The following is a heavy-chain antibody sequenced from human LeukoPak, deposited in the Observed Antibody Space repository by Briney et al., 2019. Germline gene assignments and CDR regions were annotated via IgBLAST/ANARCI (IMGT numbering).Heavy chain of an antibody. Sequence: ASVKVSCKASGGTFSSYAISWVRQAPGQGLEWMGGIIPIFGTANYAQKFQGRVTITADKSTSTAYMELSSLRAEDTAVYYCARDLGVGVRGVNFDYWGQGTLVTVSS. J-gene: IGHJ4*02. CDR1: GGTFSSYA. CDR2: IIPIFGTA. D-gene: IGHD3-10*01. V-gene: IGHV1-69*06. CDR3: ARDLGVGVRGVNFDY.